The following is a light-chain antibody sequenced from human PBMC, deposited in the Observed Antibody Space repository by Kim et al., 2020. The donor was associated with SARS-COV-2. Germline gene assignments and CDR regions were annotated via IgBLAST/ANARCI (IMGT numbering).Light chain of an antibody. CDR1: SSDIGGNDS. Sequence: QSALTQPPSASGSPGQSVTISCTGTSSDIGGNDSVSWYQQHPGKAPKLMIYDVSKRPSGVPDRFSGSKSGNTASLTVSGLQAEDEADYYCCSYAGSPYVFGTGTKVTVL. CDR3: CSYAGSPYV. V-gene: IGLV2-8*01. J-gene: IGLJ1*01. CDR2: DVS.